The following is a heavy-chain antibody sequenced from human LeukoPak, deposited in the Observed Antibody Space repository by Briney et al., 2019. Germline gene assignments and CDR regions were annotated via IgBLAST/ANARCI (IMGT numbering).Heavy chain of an antibody. V-gene: IGHV1-69*04. D-gene: IGHD3-16*01. J-gene: IGHJ3*02. CDR1: GGTFSSYA. CDR2: IIPILGIA. Sequence: ASVKVSCKASGGTFSSYAISWVRQAPGQGLEWMGRIIPILGIANYAQKFQGRVTITADKSTSTAYMELSRLQSDDTAVYYCARDFIRGSYDVAFDIWGQGTVVTVSS. CDR3: ARDFIRGSYDVAFDI.